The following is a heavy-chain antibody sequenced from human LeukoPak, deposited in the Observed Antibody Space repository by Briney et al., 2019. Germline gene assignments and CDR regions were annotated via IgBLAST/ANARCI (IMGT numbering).Heavy chain of an antibody. J-gene: IGHJ4*02. V-gene: IGHV3-7*03. Sequence: PGGSLRLSCVVSGFTFSSYAMSWVRQAPGKGLEWVANIKPDGSEKYYVDSVKGRFTISRDNAKNSLYLQMNSLRAEDTAVYYCARGTWWELLDYWGQGTLVTVSS. CDR2: IKPDGSEK. CDR1: GFTFSSYA. D-gene: IGHD1-26*01. CDR3: ARGTWWELLDY.